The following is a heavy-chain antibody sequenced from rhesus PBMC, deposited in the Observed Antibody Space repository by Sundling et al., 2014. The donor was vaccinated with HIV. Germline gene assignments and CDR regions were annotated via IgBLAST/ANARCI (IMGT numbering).Heavy chain of an antibody. V-gene: IGHV3S42*01. CDR1: GFTFSSYG. D-gene: IGHD1-32*01. J-gene: IGHJ4*01. Sequence: EVQLVETGGGLVQPGGSLKLSCAASGFTFSSYGVSWVRQAPGKGLEWVSAINSGGGSTYYADSVKGRFTISRDNAKNSLSLQMNSLRAEDTAVYYCTSEWNYFDYWGQGVLVTVSS. CDR3: TSEWNYFDY. CDR2: INSGGGST.